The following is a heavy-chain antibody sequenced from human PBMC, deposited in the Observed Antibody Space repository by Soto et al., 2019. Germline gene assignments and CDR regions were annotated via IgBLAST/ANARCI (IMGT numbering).Heavy chain of an antibody. Sequence: QVQLVQSGAEVKKPGASVKVSCKASGYTFTSYGISWVRQAPGQGLEWMGWISAYNGNTNYAQKLQGRVTMTTDTSTSTAYMELRSLRSDDTAVYYCARRTPIGYSSSWYIGVDDYWGQGTLVTVSS. V-gene: IGHV1-18*01. D-gene: IGHD6-13*01. CDR1: GYTFTSYG. CDR2: ISAYNGNT. J-gene: IGHJ4*02. CDR3: ARRTPIGYSSSWYIGVDDY.